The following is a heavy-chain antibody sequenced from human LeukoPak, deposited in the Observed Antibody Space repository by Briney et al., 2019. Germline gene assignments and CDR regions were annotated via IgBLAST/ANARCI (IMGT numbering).Heavy chain of an antibody. CDR1: GFSFSGHA. CDR2: IYYSGST. J-gene: IGHJ4*02. D-gene: IGHD1-1*01. CDR3: ARGPGTKRPPNFDY. V-gene: IGHV4-59*11. Sequence: GSLRLSCAASGFSFSGHAMNWVRQAPGKGLEWIGYIYYSGSTNYNPSLKSRVTISVDTSKNQFSLKLSSVTAADTAVYYCARGPGTKRPPNFDYWGQGTLVTVSS.